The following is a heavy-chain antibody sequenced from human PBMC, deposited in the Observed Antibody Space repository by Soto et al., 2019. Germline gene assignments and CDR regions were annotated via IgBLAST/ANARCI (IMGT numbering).Heavy chain of an antibody. CDR1: GYTFTGYY. CDR3: ARPLGNVGAFDI. Sequence: ASVKFSCKASGYTFTGYYMHWVRQAPGQGLEWMGWINPNSGGTNYAQKFQGRVTMTRDTSISTAYMELSRLRSDDTAVYYCARPLGNVGAFDIWGQGTMVTVSS. J-gene: IGHJ3*02. D-gene: IGHD1-1*01. CDR2: INPNSGGT. V-gene: IGHV1-2*02.